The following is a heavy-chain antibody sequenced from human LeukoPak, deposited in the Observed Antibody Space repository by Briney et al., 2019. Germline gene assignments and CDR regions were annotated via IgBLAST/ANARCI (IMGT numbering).Heavy chain of an antibody. CDR3: ARNKINTVTTGWYFDL. CDR1: GFTFSSYG. CDR2: VSIDGSFI. J-gene: IGHJ2*01. Sequence: GGSLRLSCAASGFTFSSYGMNWVRQAPGKGLEWVSFVSIDGSFIYYADSVKGRFTISRDDAKNTLYLQMYSLTAEDTAEYYCARNKINTVTTGWYFDLWGRGTLVSVSS. D-gene: IGHD4-17*01. V-gene: IGHV3-21*01.